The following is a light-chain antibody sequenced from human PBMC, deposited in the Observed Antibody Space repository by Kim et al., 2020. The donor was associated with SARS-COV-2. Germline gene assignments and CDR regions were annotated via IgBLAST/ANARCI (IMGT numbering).Light chain of an antibody. J-gene: IGLJ2*01. V-gene: IGLV1-44*01. CDR1: SSNLGSHI. CDR3: AAWDDSLSGLV. Sequence: QSVLIQPPSTSGTPGQRVTISCSGSSSNLGSHIVNWYLQLPGTAPKLVMYDNNLRPSGVPDRFSGSKSGTSASLAISGLQSDDEGDYYCAAWDDSLSGLVLGGGTKVTVL. CDR2: DNN.